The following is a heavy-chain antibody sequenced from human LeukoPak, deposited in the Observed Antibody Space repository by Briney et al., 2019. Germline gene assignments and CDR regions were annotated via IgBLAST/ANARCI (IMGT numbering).Heavy chain of an antibody. Sequence: PGGSLTLSCAAYGFTFSTYAMSWVRPAAGKGLEWVAGFIPCGGNPIYADSVKDQFTISRDNHENTMCLQMNSLRVEDTAVYYCAKDLIPPGGQGTLVTVSS. CDR1: GFTFSTYA. V-gene: IGHV3-23*01. CDR2: FIPCGGNP. J-gene: IGHJ4*02. CDR3: AKDLIPP. D-gene: IGHD2-2*02.